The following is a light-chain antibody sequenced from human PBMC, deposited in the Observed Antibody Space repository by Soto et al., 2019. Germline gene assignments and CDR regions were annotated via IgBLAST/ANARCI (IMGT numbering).Light chain of an antibody. Sequence: QSALTQPASVSASPGQSITISCTGTSSDIGTYNYVSWYQQQPGKATKLMIFEVNNRPSWVSNRFSGNKSGNTASLTVSGLQAEDEADYYCSSYTTSNTWVFGGGTKLTVL. V-gene: IGLV2-14*01. CDR3: SSYTTSNTWV. CDR1: SSDIGTYNY. J-gene: IGLJ3*02. CDR2: EVN.